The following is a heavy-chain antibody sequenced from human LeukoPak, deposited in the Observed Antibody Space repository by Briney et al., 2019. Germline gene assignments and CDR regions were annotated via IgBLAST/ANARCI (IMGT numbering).Heavy chain of an antibody. CDR2: IYYSGST. Sequence: PETLSLTCTVSGGSINSSYWSWIRQPPGKGLEWIGYIYYSGSTNNNPSLKSRVTISVDTSKNQLSLKLSSVTAADTAVYYCARGTGGYSSPLDSYNWFDPWGQGTLVTVSS. J-gene: IGHJ5*02. CDR3: ARGTGGYSSPLDSYNWFDP. D-gene: IGHD5-18*01. CDR1: GGSINSSY. V-gene: IGHV4-59*01.